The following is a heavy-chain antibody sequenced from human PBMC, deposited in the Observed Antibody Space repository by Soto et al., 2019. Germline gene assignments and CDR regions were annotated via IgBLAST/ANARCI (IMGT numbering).Heavy chain of an antibody. Sequence: GGSLRLASTVSRFSLGTYAMQWVRHAPGKGLEWVAVTSYDGSNKYYGDSVKGRFTISRDNSKNTLYLQMNSLRGEDTAVYYCAIDSFFNNRVPPNAADFWGQGTLVTVSS. J-gene: IGHJ4*02. CDR3: AIDSFFNNRVPPNAADF. CDR2: TSYDGSNK. V-gene: IGHV3-30*03. D-gene: IGHD1-20*01. CDR1: RFSLGTYA.